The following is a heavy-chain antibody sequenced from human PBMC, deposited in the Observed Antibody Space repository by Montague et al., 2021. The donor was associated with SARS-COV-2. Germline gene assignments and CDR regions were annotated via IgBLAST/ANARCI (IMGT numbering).Heavy chain of an antibody. CDR2: IWYDGSNN. CDR1: GFTFSSYG. D-gene: IGHD6-19*01. CDR3: ARDEISSGFHFDY. V-gene: IGHV3-33*01. J-gene: IGHJ4*02. Sequence: SLRLSCAASGFTFSSYGMHWVRQAPGKGLEWVAVIWYDGSNNYYAASVKGRFTISRDNSKNTLYLQMNSLRAEDTAVYYCARDEISSGFHFDYWGQGTLVTVSS.